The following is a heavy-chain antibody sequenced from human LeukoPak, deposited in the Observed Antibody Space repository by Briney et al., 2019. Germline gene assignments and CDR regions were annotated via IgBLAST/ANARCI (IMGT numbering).Heavy chain of an antibody. V-gene: IGHV4-59*01. Sequence: SQTLCPSCTVSGGSISSYYWSWIRQPPGKGLEWIGYIYYSGSANYNPSLTSPLTISVDTSKNQFSLKLSSVTAADTAVYYCARGGCYYDYWGQGTWVPVSS. CDR1: GGSISSYY. CDR3: ARGGCYYDY. D-gene: IGHD3-10*01. CDR2: IYYSGSA. J-gene: IGHJ4*02.